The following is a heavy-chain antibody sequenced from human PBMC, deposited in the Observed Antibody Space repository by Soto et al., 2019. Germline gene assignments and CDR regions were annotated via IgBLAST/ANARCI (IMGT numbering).Heavy chain of an antibody. D-gene: IGHD3-22*01. CDR2: ISYSGST. CDR3: ARVGRYYDSSGYSVDF. CDR1: GGSIISYY. J-gene: IGHJ4*02. Sequence: SETLSLTCTVSGGSIISYYWSWIRQPPGKGLEWIGYISYSGSTNYNPSLKSRVTISVDTSKNQLSLKLSSVTAADTAVYYCARVGRYYDSSGYSVDFWGQGTLVTVSS. V-gene: IGHV4-59*01.